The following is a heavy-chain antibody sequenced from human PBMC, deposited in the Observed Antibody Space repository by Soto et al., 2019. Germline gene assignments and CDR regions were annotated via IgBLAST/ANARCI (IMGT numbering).Heavy chain of an antibody. D-gene: IGHD2-2*01. V-gene: IGHV1-8*01. CDR2: MNPNSGNT. J-gene: IGHJ6*03. CDR3: ARGRTRGCSSTSCYRPRYYYYYMDV. Sequence: ASVKVSCKASGYTFTSYDINWVRQATGQGLEWMGWMNPNSGNTGYAQKFQGRVTMTRNTSISTAYMELSSLRSEDTAVYYCARGRTRGCSSTSCYRPRYYYYYMDVWGKGTTVTSP. CDR1: GYTFTSYD.